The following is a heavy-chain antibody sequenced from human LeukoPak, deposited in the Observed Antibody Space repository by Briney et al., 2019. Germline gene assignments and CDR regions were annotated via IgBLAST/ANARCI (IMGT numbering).Heavy chain of an antibody. CDR1: GYTFTSYG. CDR3: ARVRRSTWHIDY. D-gene: IGHD1-1*01. CDR2: ISPYNGAT. J-gene: IGHJ4*02. Sequence: ASVKVSCKTSGYTFTSYGITWVRQAPGEGLEWMAWISPYNGATHYAQSLQGRVSVITDTSTTTAYLEMKSLRSDDTAVYYCARVRRSTWHIDYWGQGSLVTVSS. V-gene: IGHV1-18*01.